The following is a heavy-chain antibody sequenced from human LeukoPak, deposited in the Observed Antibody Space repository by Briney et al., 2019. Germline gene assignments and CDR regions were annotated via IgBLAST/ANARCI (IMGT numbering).Heavy chain of an antibody. CDR1: GFTLSSNY. Sequence: GGSLSLSCAASGFTLSSNYMSWVRQAPGKGLEWVSVIYSGGSTYYADSVKGRFTISRDNSKNTLYLQMNSLRAEDTAVYYCARDHYDSSGYHEYWGQGALVTVSS. V-gene: IGHV3-66*01. J-gene: IGHJ4*02. CDR2: IYSGGST. D-gene: IGHD3-22*01. CDR3: ARDHYDSSGYHEY.